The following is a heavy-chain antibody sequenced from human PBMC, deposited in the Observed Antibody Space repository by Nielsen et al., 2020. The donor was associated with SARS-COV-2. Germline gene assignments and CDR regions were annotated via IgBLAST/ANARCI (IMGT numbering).Heavy chain of an antibody. CDR2: ITGGGGWA. D-gene: IGHD2-2*01. Sequence: GESLKISCAASGFTFSSYWMSWVRQAPGKGLEWVSTITGGGGWAYYADSVKGRFTISRDNSKNTLYLQLNSLRADDTAVYYCAKPAGSSTSLGFAYWGQGTLVTVSS. V-gene: IGHV3-23*01. J-gene: IGHJ4*02. CDR1: GFTFSSYW. CDR3: AKPAGSSTSLGFAY.